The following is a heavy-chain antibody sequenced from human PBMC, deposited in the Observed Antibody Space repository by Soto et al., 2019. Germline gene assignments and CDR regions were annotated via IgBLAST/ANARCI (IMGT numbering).Heavy chain of an antibody. Sequence: QVQLQESGPGLVKPSQTLSLTCTVSGGSISSGDYYWSWIRQPPGKGLEWIGYIYYSGSTYYNPSLKSRVNISVDTSKNQFSLKLSSVTAADTAVYYCARAGLATVTVGEEGARDYFDYWGQGTLVTVSS. J-gene: IGHJ4*02. CDR3: ARAGLATVTVGEEGARDYFDY. V-gene: IGHV4-30-4*01. CDR1: GGSISSGDYY. CDR2: IYYSGST. D-gene: IGHD4-17*01.